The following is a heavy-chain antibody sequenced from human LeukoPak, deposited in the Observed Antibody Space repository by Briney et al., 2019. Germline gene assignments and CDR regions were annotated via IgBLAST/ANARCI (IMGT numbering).Heavy chain of an antibody. Sequence: PGGSLRLSCAASGFTFSSYGMHWVRQAPGKGLEWVAFIRYDGSNKYYADSVKGRFTISRDNSKNTLYLQMNSLRAEDTAVYYCARLWFGEGSFDWFDPWGRGTLVTVSS. V-gene: IGHV3-30*02. CDR1: GFTFSSYG. CDR3: ARLWFGEGSFDWFDP. D-gene: IGHD3-10*01. CDR2: IRYDGSNK. J-gene: IGHJ5*02.